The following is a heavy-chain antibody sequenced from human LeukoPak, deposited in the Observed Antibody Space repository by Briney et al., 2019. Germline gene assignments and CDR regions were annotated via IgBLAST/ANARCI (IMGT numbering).Heavy chain of an antibody. CDR1: GFTFSNYN. J-gene: IGHJ3*01. D-gene: IGHD2-8*01. CDR2: IGVGGGDK. V-gene: IGHV3-23*01. CDR3: AKDSYSRNGVYDAFDV. Sequence: GGSLRLSCAASGFTFSNYNMNWVRQAPGKRLEWVSVIGVGGGDKFYADSVKGRFTISRDDSKNTLYLQMNSLRAEDTAVYYCAKDSYSRNGVYDAFDVWGQGTMVTVSS.